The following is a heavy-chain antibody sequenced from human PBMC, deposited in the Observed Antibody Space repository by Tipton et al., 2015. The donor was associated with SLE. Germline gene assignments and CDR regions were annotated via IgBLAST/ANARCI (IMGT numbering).Heavy chain of an antibody. J-gene: IGHJ5*02. CDR2: IYHSGST. V-gene: IGHV4-30-2*01. CDR1: SGSISSSGYS. Sequence: TLSLTCAVSSGSISSSGYSWSWIRQPPGKGLEWIGYIYHSGSTYYNPSLKSRVTISLDRSKNQFSLNLTSVTAADTAVYYCARDMMALRWFDPWGQGTLVTVSS. D-gene: IGHD3-16*01. CDR3: ARDMMALRWFDP.